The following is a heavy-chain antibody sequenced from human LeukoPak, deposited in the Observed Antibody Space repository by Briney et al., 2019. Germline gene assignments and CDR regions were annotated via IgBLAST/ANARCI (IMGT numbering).Heavy chain of an antibody. Sequence: SETLSLTCTVSGGSISSYYWSWIRQPPGKGLEWIGYIYYSGSTNYNPSLKSRVTISVDTSKNQFSLKLSSVTAADTAVYYCAKGRSAYDSSVYYYGNWGQGVLVTVSS. V-gene: IGHV4-59*08. J-gene: IGHJ4*02. CDR1: GGSISSYY. CDR2: IYYSGST. D-gene: IGHD3-22*01. CDR3: AKGRSAYDSSVYYYGN.